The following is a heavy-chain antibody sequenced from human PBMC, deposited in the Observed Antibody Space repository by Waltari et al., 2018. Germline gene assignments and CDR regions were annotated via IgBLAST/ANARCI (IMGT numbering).Heavy chain of an antibody. V-gene: IGHV3-23*01. D-gene: IGHD3-10*01. CDR2: ISGSGGST. CDR3: AKGLERVRGGN. J-gene: IGHJ4*02. CDR1: GFTFSSYA. Sequence: EVQLLESGGGLVQPGGSLRLSCAASGFTFSSYAMSWVRQAPGKGLEWVSAISGSGGSTYYAESVMGRFTNSRDNSTNTLYLQMSSLRAEETAVYYCAKGLERVRGGNWGQGTLVTVSS.